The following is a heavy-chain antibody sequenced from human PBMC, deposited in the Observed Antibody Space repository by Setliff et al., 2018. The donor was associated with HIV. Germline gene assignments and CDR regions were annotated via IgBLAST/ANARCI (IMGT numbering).Heavy chain of an antibody. CDR2: IFHSAAT. V-gene: IGHV4-38-2*01. J-gene: IGHJ4*02. CDR1: GYSISSGYY. CDR3: ARRGAYGYDYFDY. Sequence: SETLSLTCAVSGYSISSGYYWGWIRQPPGKGLEWIGSIFHSAATNYNPSLKSRVTISIDTSKNQFSLTLTSVTAADTAVYYCARRGAYGYDYFDYWGPGT. D-gene: IGHD5-12*01.